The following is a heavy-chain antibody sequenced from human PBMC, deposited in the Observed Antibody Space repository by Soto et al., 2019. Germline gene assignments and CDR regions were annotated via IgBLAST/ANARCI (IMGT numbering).Heavy chain of an antibody. J-gene: IGHJ5*02. CDR1: GGSISSYY. D-gene: IGHD4-4*01. CDR3: ARTHYSNYGADWFDP. V-gene: IGHV4-59*12. Sequence: KPSETLSLTCTVSGGSISSYYWSWIRQPPGKGLEWIGYIYYSGSTNYNPSLKSRVTISVDTSKNQFSLKLSSVTAADTAVYYCARTHYSNYGADWFDPWGQGTLVTVSS. CDR2: IYYSGST.